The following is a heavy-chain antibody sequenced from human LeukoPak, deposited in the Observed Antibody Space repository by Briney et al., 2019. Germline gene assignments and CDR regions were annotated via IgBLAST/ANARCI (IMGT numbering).Heavy chain of an antibody. V-gene: IGHV3-7*01. CDR1: GFTFSTYC. D-gene: IGHD2-15*01. Sequence: GGSLRLSCAASGFTFSTYCMRWVRQAPGKGLEWVAKIKEGGSETCCVDSVKGRSTNTKDNTKDLLYLQMNSVGGEDAAVYYWGGFGYVAAVGLWGQGTLVTVSS. CDR2: IKEGGSET. CDR3: GGFGYVAAVGL. J-gene: IGHJ4*02.